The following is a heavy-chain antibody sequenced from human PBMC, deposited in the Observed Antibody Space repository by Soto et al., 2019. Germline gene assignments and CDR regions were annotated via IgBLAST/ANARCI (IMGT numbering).Heavy chain of an antibody. CDR3: ARDVRAAAGPHYMDV. V-gene: IGHV4-59*01. CDR1: GGSISSYY. J-gene: IGHJ6*03. Sequence: PSETLSLTCTVSGGSISSYYWSWIRQPPGKGLEWIGYIYYSGSTNYNPSLKSRVTISVDTSKNQFSLKLSSVTAADTAVYYCARDVRAAAGPHYMDVWGKGTTVTVSS. D-gene: IGHD6-13*01. CDR2: IYYSGST.